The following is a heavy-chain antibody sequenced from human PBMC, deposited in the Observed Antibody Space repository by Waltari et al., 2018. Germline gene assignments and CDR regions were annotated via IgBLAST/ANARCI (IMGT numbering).Heavy chain of an antibody. Sequence: LQLQESGPGLVKPSETLSLTCTVSGGSISSSSYYWGWIRQPPGKGLEWIGSIYYSGSTYYNPSLKSRVTISVDTSKNQFSLKLSSVTAADTAVYYCARLPFVVVTATPYYYYGMDVWGQGTTVTVSS. J-gene: IGHJ6*02. CDR2: IYYSGST. CDR3: ARLPFVVVTATPYYYYGMDV. V-gene: IGHV4-39*01. CDR1: GGSISSSSYY. D-gene: IGHD2-21*02.